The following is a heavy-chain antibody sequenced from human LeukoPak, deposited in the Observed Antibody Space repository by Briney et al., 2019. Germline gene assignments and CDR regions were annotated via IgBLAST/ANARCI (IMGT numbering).Heavy chain of an antibody. CDR1: GYTFTGYH. CDR3: AREGAGTGTTE. V-gene: IGHV1-2*06. CDR2: INPNSGDT. D-gene: IGHD1-7*01. J-gene: IGHJ4*02. Sequence: ASVKVSCKASGYTFTGYHMHWVRQAPGQGLEWMGRINPNSGDTNYAQKFQGRVTMTRDTSISTAYMELSRLRSDDTAVYYCAREGAGTGTTEWGQGTLVTVSS.